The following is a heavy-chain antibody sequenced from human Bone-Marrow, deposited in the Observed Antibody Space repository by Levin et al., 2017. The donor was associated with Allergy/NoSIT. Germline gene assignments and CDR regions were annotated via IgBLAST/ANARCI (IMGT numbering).Heavy chain of an antibody. D-gene: IGHD3-10*01. V-gene: IGHV1-18*01. CDR2: ISAYNGNT. J-gene: IGHJ6*03. CDR1: GYTFTSYG. Sequence: ASVKVSCKASGYTFTSYGISWVRQAPGQGLEWMGWISAYNGNTNYAQKLQGRVTMTTDTSTSTAYMELRSLRSDDTAVYYCARVYGSGFDYYYYMDVWGKGTTVTVSS. CDR3: ARVYGSGFDYYYYMDV.